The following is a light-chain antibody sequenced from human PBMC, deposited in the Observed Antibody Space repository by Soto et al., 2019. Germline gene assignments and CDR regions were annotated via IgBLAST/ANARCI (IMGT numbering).Light chain of an antibody. CDR2: AAS. CDR3: QQANSYPWT. CDR1: QNINTW. V-gene: IGKV1-5*03. Sequence: DIQMTQSPSSLSASVGDRVTITCRASQNINTWLSWHQQKPGKAPKLLIYAASTLQSGVPSRFSGTRSGTDFTLTISSLQPEDFATYYCQQANSYPWTFGQGTKVDIK. J-gene: IGKJ1*01.